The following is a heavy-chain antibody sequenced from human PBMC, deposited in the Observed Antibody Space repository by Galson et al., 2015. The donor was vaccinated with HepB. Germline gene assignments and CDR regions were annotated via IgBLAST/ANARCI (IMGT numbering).Heavy chain of an antibody. D-gene: IGHD2-2*01. J-gene: IGHJ6*02. CDR3: ASPSPQDIVVVPAAANYYYYGMDV. Sequence: SVKVSCKASGYTFTGYYMHWVRQAPGQGLEWMGWINPNSGGTNYAQKFQGRVTMTRDTSISTAYMELSRLRSDDTAVYYCASPSPQDIVVVPAAANYYYYGMDVWGQGTTVTASS. CDR1: GYTFTGYY. CDR2: INPNSGGT. V-gene: IGHV1-2*02.